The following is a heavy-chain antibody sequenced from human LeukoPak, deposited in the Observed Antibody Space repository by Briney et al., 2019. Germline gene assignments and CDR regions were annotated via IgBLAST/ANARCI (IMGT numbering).Heavy chain of an antibody. CDR1: GFTFSSYS. J-gene: IGHJ2*01. Sequence: PGGSLRLSCAASGFTFSSYSMNWVRQAPGKGLEWVSSISSTSHYKYYADSVKGRFTISRDNAENSLYLQMNSLRAEDTAVYYCARDEGPSITSFEGFFDLWGRGTLVTVSS. CDR3: ARDEGPSITSFEGFFDL. D-gene: IGHD2-2*01. CDR2: ISSTSHYK. V-gene: IGHV3-21*01.